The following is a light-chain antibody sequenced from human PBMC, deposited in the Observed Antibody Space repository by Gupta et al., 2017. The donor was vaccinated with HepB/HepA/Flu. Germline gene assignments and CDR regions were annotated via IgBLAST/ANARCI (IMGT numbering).Light chain of an antibody. CDR1: GSDVGRYNL. Sequence: QSALTQPASVSGSPAQPITISCTGTGSDVGRYNLVSWYQQHPGKAPKLIIYEVTTWPSGVSNRFSGSKSGSTASLTISGLQAEDEADYYCCSFTDSSAFVLFGGGTKLTVL. V-gene: IGLV2-23*02. CDR3: CSFTDSSAFVL. CDR2: EVT. J-gene: IGLJ2*01.